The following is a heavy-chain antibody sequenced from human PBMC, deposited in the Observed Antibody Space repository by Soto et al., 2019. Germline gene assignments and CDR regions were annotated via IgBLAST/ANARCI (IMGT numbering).Heavy chain of an antibody. J-gene: IGHJ4*02. D-gene: IGHD4-17*01. CDR3: ARDDYGGLY. V-gene: IGHV3-48*01. CDR2: ISSSSSTI. CDR1: GFTVSSYS. Sequence: SLRLSCAGAGFTVSSYSMNWVRQAPGKGLEWVSYISSSSSTIYYADSVKGRFTISRDNAKNSLYLQMNSLRAEDTAVYYCARDDYGGLYWGQGTLVTVSS.